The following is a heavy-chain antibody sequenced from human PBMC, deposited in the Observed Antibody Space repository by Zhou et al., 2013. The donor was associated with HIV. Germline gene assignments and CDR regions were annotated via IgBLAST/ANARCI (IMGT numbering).Heavy chain of an antibody. Sequence: QVQLLQSGAEVKPPGASVRVSCKVVGYTLANLAIHWVRRPPGQGLEWMGWINPNSGDTKSAQNFQGRVTMTRDTSIRTAYMELTRLRSDDTAVYYCARDRFYYDSSGNYGWNRYWYFDVWGRGTLVTVSS. V-gene: IGHV1-2*02. CDR3: ARDRFYYDSSGNYGWNRYWYFDV. J-gene: IGHJ2*01. CDR2: INPNSGDT. D-gene: IGHD3-22*01. CDR1: GYTLANLA.